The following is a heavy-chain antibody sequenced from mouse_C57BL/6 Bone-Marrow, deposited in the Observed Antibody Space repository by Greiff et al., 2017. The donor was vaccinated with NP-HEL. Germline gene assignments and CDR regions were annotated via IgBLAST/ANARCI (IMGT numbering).Heavy chain of an antibody. Sequence: QVQLQQSGAELVRPGASVTLSCKASGYTFTDYEMHWVKQTPVHGLEWIGAIDPETGGTAYNQKFKGKAILTADKSSSTAYMELRSLTSEDSAVYYCTRGGGYYDWYFDVWGTGTTVTVSS. CDR2: IDPETGGT. J-gene: IGHJ1*03. D-gene: IGHD2-3*01. V-gene: IGHV1-15*01. CDR3: TRGGGYYDWYFDV. CDR1: GYTFTDYE.